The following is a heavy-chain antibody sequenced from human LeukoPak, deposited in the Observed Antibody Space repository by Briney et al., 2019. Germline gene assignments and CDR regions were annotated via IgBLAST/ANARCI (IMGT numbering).Heavy chain of an antibody. D-gene: IGHD6-13*01. CDR2: INHSGST. CDR3: ARGSSSWLERFDY. V-gene: IGHV4-34*01. Sequence: PSETLSLTCAVYGGSFSGYYWSWIRQPPGKGLEWIGEINHSGSTNYNPSLKSRVTMSIDTSKNQFSLKLTSVTAADTAVYYCARGSSSWLERFDYWGQGILVTVSS. CDR1: GGSFSGYY. J-gene: IGHJ4*02.